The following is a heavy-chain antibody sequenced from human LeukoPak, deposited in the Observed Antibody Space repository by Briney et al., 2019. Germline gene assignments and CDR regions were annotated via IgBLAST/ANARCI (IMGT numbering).Heavy chain of an antibody. J-gene: IGHJ5*02. V-gene: IGHV1-69*01. Sequence: ASVKVSCKASGGTFSSYAISWVRQAPGQGLEWMGGIIPIFGTANYAQKFQGRVTITADESTSTAYMELSSLRYEDTAVYYCARADSGYDPDTAMVTGWFDPWGQGTLVTVSS. CDR1: GGTFSSYA. CDR2: IIPIFGTA. D-gene: IGHD5-18*01. CDR3: ARADSGYDPDTAMVTGWFDP.